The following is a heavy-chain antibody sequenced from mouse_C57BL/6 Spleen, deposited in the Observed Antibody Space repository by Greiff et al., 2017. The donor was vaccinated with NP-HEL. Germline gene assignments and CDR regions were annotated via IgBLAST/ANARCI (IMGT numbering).Heavy chain of an antibody. CDR1: GFTFSDYG. CDR2: ISSGSSTI. CDR3: ARASSGYGAWFAY. V-gene: IGHV5-17*01. Sequence: EVMLVESGGGLVKPGGSLKLSCAASGFTFSDYGMHWVRQAPEKGLEWVAYISSGSSTIYYADTVKGRFTISRDNAKNTLFLQMTSLRSEDTAMYYCARASSGYGAWFAYWGQGTLVTVSA. D-gene: IGHD3-2*02. J-gene: IGHJ3*01.